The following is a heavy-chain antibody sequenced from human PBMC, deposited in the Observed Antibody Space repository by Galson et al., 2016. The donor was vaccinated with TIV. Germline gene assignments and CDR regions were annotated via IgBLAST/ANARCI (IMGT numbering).Heavy chain of an antibody. V-gene: IGHV5-51*01. Sequence: QSGAEVKRPGESLKISCKSSGYNFDTYWIVWVRQTPGKGLEWMGTIYPGYSDTRYSPSFQGQVTMSADKSINTAYLQWSSLKASDSAIYYCTRQSTRSFDFWGPGTLVSVSS. CDR3: TRQSTRSFDF. CDR1: GYNFDTYW. D-gene: IGHD5/OR15-5a*01. J-gene: IGHJ4*02. CDR2: IYPGYSDT.